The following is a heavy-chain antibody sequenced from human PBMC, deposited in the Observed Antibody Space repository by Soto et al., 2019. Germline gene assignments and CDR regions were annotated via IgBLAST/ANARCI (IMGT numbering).Heavy chain of an antibody. V-gene: IGHV3-30*18. Sequence: AGGSLRLSCAASGFTFSSYGMHWVRQAPGKGLEWVAVISYDGSNKYYADSVKGRFTISRDNSKNTLYLQMNSLRAEDTAVYYCAKGLRFLEWVFDPWGQGTLVTVSS. CDR2: ISYDGSNK. CDR3: AKGLRFLEWVFDP. D-gene: IGHD3-3*01. J-gene: IGHJ5*02. CDR1: GFTFSSYG.